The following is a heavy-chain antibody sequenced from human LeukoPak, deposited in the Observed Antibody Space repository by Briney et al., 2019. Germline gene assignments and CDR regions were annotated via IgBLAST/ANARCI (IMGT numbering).Heavy chain of an antibody. D-gene: IGHD3-10*01. CDR1: GVSISSYY. V-gene: IGHV4-4*07. Sequence: PSETLSLTCTVSGVSISSYYWSWIRQPAGKGLEWIGRIYTSGSTNYNPSLKSRVTMSVDTSKNQFSLKLSSVTAADTAVYYCARAAPHYYGSGSYSYYFDYWGQGTLVTVSS. J-gene: IGHJ4*02. CDR2: IYTSGST. CDR3: ARAAPHYYGSGSYSYYFDY.